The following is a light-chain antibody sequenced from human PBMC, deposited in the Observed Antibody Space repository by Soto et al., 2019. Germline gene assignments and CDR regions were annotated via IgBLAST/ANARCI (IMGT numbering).Light chain of an antibody. CDR3: QQGNIFPWT. CDR2: GAS. Sequence: EIVMTQSPDTLSVSPGERATLCCRASHIVSSNLAWYQHKAGQAPRLLIYGASTRATGIPARFSGSGSGTEFSLTISSLQPEDFASYYCQQGNIFPWTFGRGTKVDIK. J-gene: IGKJ1*01. V-gene: IGKV3-15*01. CDR1: HIVSSN.